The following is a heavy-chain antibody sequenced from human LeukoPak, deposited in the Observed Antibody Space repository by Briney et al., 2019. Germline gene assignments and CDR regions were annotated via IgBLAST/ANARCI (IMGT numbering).Heavy chain of an antibody. CDR3: ARALYGDRHCHY. CDR2: INSDGTST. D-gene: IGHD4-17*01. V-gene: IGHV3-74*01. Sequence: GGSLRLSCAASGFTFSSCRMHWVCQAPGKGLVWVSRINSDGTSTSYADSVKGRFTISRDNAKNTLYLQMNSLRAEDTAVYYCARALYGDRHCHYWGQGTLVTVSS. J-gene: IGHJ4*02. CDR1: GFTFSSCR.